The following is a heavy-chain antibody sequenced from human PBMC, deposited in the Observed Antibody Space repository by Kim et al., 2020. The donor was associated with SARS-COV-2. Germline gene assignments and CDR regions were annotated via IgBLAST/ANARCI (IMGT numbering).Heavy chain of an antibody. CDR1: GFTFNDYA. CDR3: AKAMDTAIPDY. J-gene: IGHJ4*02. CDR2: ISSSGGST. Sequence: GGSLRLSCAASGFTFNDYAMTWGRQAPGKGLEWVSAISSSGGSTFHADSVRGRFTISRDHSKNTLYLQMNSLRAEDTAVYYCAKAMDTAIPDYWGQGTLVTVSS. V-gene: IGHV3-23*01. D-gene: IGHD5-18*01.